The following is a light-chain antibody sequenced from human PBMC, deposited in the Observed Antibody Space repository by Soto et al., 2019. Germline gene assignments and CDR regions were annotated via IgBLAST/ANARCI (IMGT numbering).Light chain of an antibody. Sequence: EIVLTQSPCTLSLSPGERATLSCRASQSVSSSYLAWYQQKPGQAPMLLIYGASSKVTGIPDRFSGGGSGTDFTLTMSSLEPEDFSVYYCQQYGSSFGGGTKVEIK. CDR2: GAS. J-gene: IGKJ4*01. CDR3: QQYGSS. V-gene: IGKV3-20*01. CDR1: QSVSSSY.